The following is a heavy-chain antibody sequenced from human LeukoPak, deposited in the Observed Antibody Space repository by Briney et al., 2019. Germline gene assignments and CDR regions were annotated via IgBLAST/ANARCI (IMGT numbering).Heavy chain of an antibody. CDR2: IWYDGSNK. D-gene: IGHD2-8*01. J-gene: IGHJ5*02. CDR1: GFTFSSYG. Sequence: GGSLRLSCAASGFTFSSYGMHWVRQAPGKGLEWVAVIWYDGSNKYYADSVKGRFTIPRDNSKNTLYLQMNSLRAEDTAVYYCARDRDEYCTNGVCYTGWLDPWGQGTLVTVSS. V-gene: IGHV3-33*01. CDR3: ARDRDEYCTNGVCYTGWLDP.